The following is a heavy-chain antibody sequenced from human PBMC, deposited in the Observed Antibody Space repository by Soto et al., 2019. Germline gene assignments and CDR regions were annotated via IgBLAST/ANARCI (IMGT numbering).Heavy chain of an antibody. J-gene: IGHJ6*02. CDR2: IYPHDSDT. Sequence: GESLKISCKGSGYNFHTYWIAWVRQMPGKGLEWMGFIYPHDSDTRYSPSFRGQVTISADKSINTASLQWTSLKASDTAIYFCARPSDYHYGMQVWGQGTTVTVSS. D-gene: IGHD4-17*01. CDR1: GYNFHTYW. V-gene: IGHV5-51*01. CDR3: ARPSDYHYGMQV.